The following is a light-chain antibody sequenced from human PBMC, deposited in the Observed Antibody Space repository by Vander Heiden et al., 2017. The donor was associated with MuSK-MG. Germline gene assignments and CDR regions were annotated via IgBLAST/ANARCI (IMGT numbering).Light chain of an antibody. J-gene: IGKJ5*01. Sequence: EIQMNQAPSSLSASVGDRVTINCRASQSSSSYLNWYQQKPGKAPKLLIYSASSLQSGVPSRFSGSGSGTDFTLTISSLQPEDVATYYCHQCYSTPPAFGQGTRLEIK. CDR3: HQCYSTPPA. CDR2: SAS. V-gene: IGKV1-39*01. CDR1: QSSSSY.